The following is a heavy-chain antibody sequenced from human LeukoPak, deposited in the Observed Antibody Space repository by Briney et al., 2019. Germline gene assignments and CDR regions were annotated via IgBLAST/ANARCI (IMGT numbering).Heavy chain of an antibody. CDR1: GFTFSSYV. CDR2: ISQDGII. D-gene: IGHD5-24*01. Sequence: GGSLRLSCETAGFTFSSYVMHWVRRTPGKGLVWVSRISQDGIISYADSVKGRFTISRDNAKNTLILQMNSLRVEDTAVNYCARDWVYKIDYWGRGTLVTVSS. V-gene: IGHV3-74*01. J-gene: IGHJ4*02. CDR3: ARDWVYKIDY.